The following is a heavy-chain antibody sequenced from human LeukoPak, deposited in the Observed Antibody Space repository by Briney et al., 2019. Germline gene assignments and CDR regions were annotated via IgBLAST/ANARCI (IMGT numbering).Heavy chain of an antibody. Sequence: GESLRLSCAASGFTFSSYGMHWVRQAPGKGLEWVAVISYDGSNKYYADSVKGRFTISRDNSKNTLYLQMNSLRAEDTAVYYCAKGGDIVVVPAAYFDYWGQGTLVTVSS. CDR1: GFTFSSYG. V-gene: IGHV3-30*18. CDR2: ISYDGSNK. CDR3: AKGGDIVVVPAAYFDY. J-gene: IGHJ4*02. D-gene: IGHD2-2*01.